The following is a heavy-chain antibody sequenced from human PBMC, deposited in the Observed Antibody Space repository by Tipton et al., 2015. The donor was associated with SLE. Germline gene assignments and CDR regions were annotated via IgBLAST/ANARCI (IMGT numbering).Heavy chain of an antibody. CDR3: AREGWGAFDI. Sequence: TLSLTCTVSGGSISSGGYYWSWIRQHPGKGLEWIGYIYYSGSTYYNPSLKSRVTISVDTSKNQFSLKLSSVTAADTAVYYCAREGWGAFDIWGQGTMVTVSS. D-gene: IGHD3-16*01. J-gene: IGHJ3*02. V-gene: IGHV4-31*03. CDR2: IYYSGST. CDR1: GGSISSGGYY.